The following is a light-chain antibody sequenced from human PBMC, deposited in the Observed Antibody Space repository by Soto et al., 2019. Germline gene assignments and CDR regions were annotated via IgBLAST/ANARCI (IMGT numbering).Light chain of an antibody. CDR1: SSDVGGHNY. V-gene: IGLV2-8*01. CDR2: EVS. J-gene: IGLJ2*01. CDR3: SSYSGSDNLL. Sequence: QSALTQPPSASGSPGQSVTISCTGTSSDVGGHNYVSWYQQHPGEAPKLLIYEVSKRPSGVPDRFSGSKSGNTASLTVSGLQAEDEADYYCSSYSGSDNLLFGGGTKLTV.